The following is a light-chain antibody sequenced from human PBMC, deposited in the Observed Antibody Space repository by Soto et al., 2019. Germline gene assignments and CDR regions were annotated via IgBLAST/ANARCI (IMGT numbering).Light chain of an antibody. J-gene: IGKJ1*01. CDR3: QQYGDSRT. V-gene: IGKV3-20*01. CDR2: DAS. CDR1: QSISNNY. Sequence: EIVLTQSPGTLSVSPGERATLSCRASQSISNNYLAWYEQKPGQAPRLLIYDASSRTTGIPVRFSGSGSGTDFTFTISRLAPEDFAVYYCQQYGDSRTFGQGTRVEI.